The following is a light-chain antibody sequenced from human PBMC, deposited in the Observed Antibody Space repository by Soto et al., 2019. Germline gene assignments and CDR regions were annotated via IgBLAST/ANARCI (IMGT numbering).Light chain of an antibody. V-gene: IGKV1-17*01. CDR1: QGIGND. J-gene: IGKJ2*01. Sequence: DVQMTQSPSSLSASVGDRVTITCRASQGIGNDLGWYQQKPGKAPKRLIYAISTLQNGVPSRFSGSGSGTEFALTISGLQPEDFATYFCLQHNRYPYTFGQGTKVEIK. CDR2: AIS. CDR3: LQHNRYPYT.